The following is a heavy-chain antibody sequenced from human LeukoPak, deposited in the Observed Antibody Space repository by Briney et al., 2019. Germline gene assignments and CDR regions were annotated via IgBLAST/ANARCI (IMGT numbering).Heavy chain of an antibody. Sequence: PSETLSLTCTVSGGSINFYYWSWFRQPPGKGLEWIGEINHSGSTNYNPSLKSRVTISVDTSKNQFSLKLSSVTAADTAVYYCARALGYCSSTSCYIDYWGQGTLVTVSS. CDR2: INHSGST. V-gene: IGHV4-34*01. CDR3: ARALGYCSSTSCYIDY. D-gene: IGHD2-2*02. J-gene: IGHJ4*02. CDR1: GGSINFYY.